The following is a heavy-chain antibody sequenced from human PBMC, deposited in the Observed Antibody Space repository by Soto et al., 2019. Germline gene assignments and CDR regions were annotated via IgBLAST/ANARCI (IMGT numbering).Heavy chain of an antibody. Sequence: QLQLQQWGAGLLKPSETLSLTCAVYGGSFTTYYWGWIRQSRGKGLEWIGEIDYSGSSNYNPSLKSRVTISVDKSKNQFSLKLTSMTAADTAVYYCARVRARFSRSAFDVWGQGTMVAVSS. CDR2: IDYSGSS. D-gene: IGHD3-10*01. CDR3: ARVRARFSRSAFDV. J-gene: IGHJ3*01. V-gene: IGHV4-34*01. CDR1: GGSFTTYY.